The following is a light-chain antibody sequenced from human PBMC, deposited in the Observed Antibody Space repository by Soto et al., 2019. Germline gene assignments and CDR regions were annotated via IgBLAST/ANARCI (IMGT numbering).Light chain of an antibody. CDR1: QSVSSN. J-gene: IGKJ5*01. V-gene: IGKV3-15*01. CDR2: GAS. Sequence: EIVMTQSPATLSVSPGERATLSCRARQSVSSNLAWYQQKPGQAPRLLIYGASTRANGIPARFSGSGSGTDFTLTISSLEPEDFAVYYCQQRSNWLSTFGQGTRLEIK. CDR3: QQRSNWLST.